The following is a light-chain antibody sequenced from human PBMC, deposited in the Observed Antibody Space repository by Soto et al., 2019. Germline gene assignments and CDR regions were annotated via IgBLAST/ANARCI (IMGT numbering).Light chain of an antibody. CDR1: QGVDSKH. V-gene: IGKV3-20*01. CDR3: QQYGNSPGIS. CDR2: AAS. Sequence: EIALTQSPGTLSLSPGEGATLSCRASQGVDSKHLAWYQQKPGQAPRLLIYAASSRATGIPDRFSGSRSGRDFTLIIIRLETADVAVYYCQQYGNSPGISFGQGTRLEIK. J-gene: IGKJ5*01.